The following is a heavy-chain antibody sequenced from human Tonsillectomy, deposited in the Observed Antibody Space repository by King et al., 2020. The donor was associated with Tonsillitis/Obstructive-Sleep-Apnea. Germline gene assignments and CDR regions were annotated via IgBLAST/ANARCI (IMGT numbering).Heavy chain of an antibody. J-gene: IGHJ4*02. CDR1: GFTLRSYN. CDR2: ISIRRNNI. D-gene: IGHD6-25*01. CDR3: AREKGSGFVDY. Sequence: VQLVESGGGLVQPGGSLRLSCAASGFTLRSYNMNWVRQAPGTGWDGVLYISIRRNNIYYADSVKGRLHISRDNAKNSLYLQMNSLRDEDTAVFYCAREKGSGFVDYWGQGTLVTVSS. V-gene: IGHV3-48*02.